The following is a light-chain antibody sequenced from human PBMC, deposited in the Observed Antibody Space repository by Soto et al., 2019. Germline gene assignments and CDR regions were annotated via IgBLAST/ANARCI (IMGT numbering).Light chain of an antibody. CDR2: DAS. CDR3: QQRSNWPST. CDR1: QSVSSY. V-gene: IGKV3-11*01. Sequence: EIVLTQSPATLSLSPGERATLSCRASQSVSSYLAWYQQKPGQAPRLLIYDASNRATGIPARFSGSGSDTDFTLTITSLEPEDFAVYYCQQRSNWPSTFGGGTKVEIK. J-gene: IGKJ4*01.